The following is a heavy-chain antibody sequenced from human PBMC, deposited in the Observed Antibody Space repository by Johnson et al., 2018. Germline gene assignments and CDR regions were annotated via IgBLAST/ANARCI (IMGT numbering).Heavy chain of an antibody. CDR3: MGGRLVRSRAGSYYDDMDV. CDR1: SGTFTGYY. V-gene: IGHV4-34*01. Sequence: QVQLQQWGAGLLEPSETMSLTCAVYSGTFTGYYWSWIRQSPGTGLEWIGEINHSGTTNYNPSLKSRVTLSVDMSKKQFSLNLNSVTAADTAVYYCMGGRLVRSRAGSYYDDMDVWGQGTTVTVSS. J-gene: IGHJ6*01. CDR2: INHSGTT. D-gene: IGHD3-9*01.